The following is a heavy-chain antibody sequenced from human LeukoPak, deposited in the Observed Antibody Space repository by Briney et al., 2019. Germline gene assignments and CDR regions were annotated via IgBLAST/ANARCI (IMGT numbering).Heavy chain of an antibody. V-gene: IGHV1-2*02. D-gene: IGHD1-26*01. CDR3: ARDPSRPYSGSYLD. Sequence: ASVKVSCKASGYTFTGYYMHWVRQAPGQGLEWMGWINPNSGGTNYAQKFQGRVTMTRDTSISTAYMELSRLRSDDTAVYYCARDPSRPYSGSYLDWGQGTLVTVSS. CDR2: INPNSGGT. J-gene: IGHJ4*02. CDR1: GYTFTGYY.